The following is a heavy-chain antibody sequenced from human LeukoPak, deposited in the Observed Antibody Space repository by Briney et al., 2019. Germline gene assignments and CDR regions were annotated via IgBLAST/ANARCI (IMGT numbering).Heavy chain of an antibody. CDR3: AKSAHYYDSSGSEVFDY. CDR1: GFTVSSNY. CDR2: IYSGGST. Sequence: GGSLRLSCAASGFTVSSNYMSWVRQAPGKGLEWVSVIYSGGSTYYADSVKGRFTISRDNSKNTLYLQMNSLRAEDTAVYYCAKSAHYYDSSGSEVFDYWGQGTLVTVSS. J-gene: IGHJ4*02. D-gene: IGHD3-22*01. V-gene: IGHV3-53*01.